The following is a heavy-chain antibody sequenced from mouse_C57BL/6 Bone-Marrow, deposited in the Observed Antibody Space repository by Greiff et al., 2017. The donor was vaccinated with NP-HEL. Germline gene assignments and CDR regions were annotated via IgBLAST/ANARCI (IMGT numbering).Heavy chain of an antibody. CDR1: GYTFTDYY. D-gene: IGHD1-1*01. CDR2: IFTGSGST. Sequence: QVQLQQSGPELVKPGASVKISCKASGYTFTDYYINWVKQRPGQGLEWIGWIFTGSGSTYYTEKFKGQATLTVDNYSSTAYMLLSSLTSEDSAFDFCARDTAVRAWFGYWGQVTLVTVSA. V-gene: IGHV1-75*01. J-gene: IGHJ3*01. CDR3: ARDTAVRAWFGY.